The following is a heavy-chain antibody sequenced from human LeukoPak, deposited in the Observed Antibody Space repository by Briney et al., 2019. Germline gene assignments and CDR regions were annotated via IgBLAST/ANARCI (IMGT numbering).Heavy chain of an antibody. Sequence: SQTLSLTCTVSGGSISSYYWSWIRQPPGKGLEWIGYIYYSGNTNYNPSLKSRVTMSVDTSKNQFFLRLSSVAAADTAVYYCTRHCSTAGCHDYWGQGTLVTVSS. CDR1: GGSISSYY. V-gene: IGHV4-59*01. D-gene: IGHD2-2*01. CDR2: IYYSGNT. CDR3: TRHCSTAGCHDY. J-gene: IGHJ4*02.